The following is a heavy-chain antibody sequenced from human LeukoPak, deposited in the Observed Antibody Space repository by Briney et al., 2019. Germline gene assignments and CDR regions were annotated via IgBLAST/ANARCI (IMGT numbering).Heavy chain of an antibody. J-gene: IGHJ4*02. CDR1: GGTFSSYA. CDR3: ARDGRMDLTGYYLFDY. Sequence: SVKVSCKASGGTFSSYAISWVRQAPGQVLEWMGGIIPIFGTANYAQKFQGRVTITADESTSTAYMELSSLRSEDTAVYYCARDGRMDLTGYYLFDYWGQGTLVTVSS. V-gene: IGHV1-69*13. CDR2: IIPIFGTA. D-gene: IGHD3-9*01.